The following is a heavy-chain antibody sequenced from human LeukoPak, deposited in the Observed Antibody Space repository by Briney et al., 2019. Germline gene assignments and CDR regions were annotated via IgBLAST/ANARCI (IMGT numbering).Heavy chain of an antibody. CDR2: ISGSGGST. V-gene: IGHV3-23*01. CDR3: AKGLQVGATEEDAFDI. CDR1: GFTFSSYA. D-gene: IGHD1-26*01. J-gene: IGHJ3*02. Sequence: GGSLRLSCAASGFTFSSYAMSWVRQAPGKGLEWVSAISGSGGSTYYADSVKGRFTISRDNAKNSLYLQMNSLRAEDTALYYCAKGLQVGATEEDAFDIWGQGTMVTVSS.